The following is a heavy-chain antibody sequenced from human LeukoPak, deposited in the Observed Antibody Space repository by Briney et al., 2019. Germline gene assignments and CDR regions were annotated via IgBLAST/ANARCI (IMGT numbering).Heavy chain of an antibody. J-gene: IGHJ3*02. CDR2: IYYSGST. Sequence: SETLSLTCTVSGGSISSSSYYWGWIRQPPGKGLEWIGSIYYSGSTYYNPSLKSRVTISVDTSKNQFSLKLTSVTAADTAVYYCARQSHIFYETSGYYSLWAFDIWGQGTKVTVSS. CDR1: GGSISSSSYY. CDR3: ARQSHIFYETSGYYSLWAFDI. D-gene: IGHD3-22*01. V-gene: IGHV4-39*01.